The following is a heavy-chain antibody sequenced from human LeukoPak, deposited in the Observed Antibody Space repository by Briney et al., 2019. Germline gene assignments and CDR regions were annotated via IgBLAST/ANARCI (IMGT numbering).Heavy chain of an antibody. CDR2: IYYSGST. CDR3: ARPGTASGNDAFDI. CDR1: GGSISSGDYY. Sequence: TLSLTCTVSGGSISSGDYYWSWIRQPPGKGLEWIGYIYYSGSTYYNPSLKSRVTISVDTSKNQFSLKLSSVTAADTAVYYCARPGTASGNDAFDIWGQGTMVTVSS. V-gene: IGHV4-30-4*08. J-gene: IGHJ3*02. D-gene: IGHD4-23*01.